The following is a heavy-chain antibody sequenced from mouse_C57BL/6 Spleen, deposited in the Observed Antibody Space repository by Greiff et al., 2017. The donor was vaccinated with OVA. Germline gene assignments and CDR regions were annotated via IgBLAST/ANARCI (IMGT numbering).Heavy chain of an antibody. CDR1: GFNIKDYY. V-gene: IGHV14-1*01. CDR3: TRYYGSSYDY. D-gene: IGHD1-1*01. CDR2: IDPEGGDT. Sequence: EVQLQESGAELVRPGASVKLSCTASGFNIKDYYMHWVKQRPEQGLEWIGRIDPEGGDTEYAPKFQGKATMTADTSSNTAYRQISSLTSEDTAVYYCTRYYGSSYDYWGQGTTLTVSS. J-gene: IGHJ2*01.